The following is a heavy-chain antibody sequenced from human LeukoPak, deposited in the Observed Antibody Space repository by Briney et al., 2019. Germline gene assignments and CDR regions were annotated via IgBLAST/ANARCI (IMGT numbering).Heavy chain of an antibody. CDR2: ITTSSTYT. CDR1: GFTFSSYA. D-gene: IGHD6-19*01. CDR3: ARAVAGTYFDS. J-gene: IGHJ4*02. V-gene: IGHV3-21*01. Sequence: PGGSLRLSCAASGFTFSSYAMSWVRQAPGKGLEWVSSITTSSTYTFYADSVKGRFTISRDNVKNSLYLQMNSLRAEDTAVYYCARAVAGTYFDSWGQGTLVTVSS.